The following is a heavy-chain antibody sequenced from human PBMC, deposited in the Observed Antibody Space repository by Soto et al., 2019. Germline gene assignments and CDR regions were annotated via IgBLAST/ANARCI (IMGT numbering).Heavy chain of an antibody. J-gene: IGHJ4*02. CDR1: GGSSASSDW. Sequence: QMQLQESGPELLKPSVTLSLTCAVSGGSSASSDWWNWVRKTPETGMEWIGEIFHEGNMIYNPSLKSRVTISVDKSKNQLALDLTSVTAADTAFYYCARDHKSGDSWSFAYWGQGILVTVSS. CDR2: IFHEGNM. V-gene: IGHV4-4*02. CDR3: ARDHKSGDSWSFAY. D-gene: IGHD1-1*01.